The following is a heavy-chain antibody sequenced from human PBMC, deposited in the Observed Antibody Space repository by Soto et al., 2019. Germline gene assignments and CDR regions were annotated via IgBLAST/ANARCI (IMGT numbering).Heavy chain of an antibody. CDR3: ARDSGGLRLGASSLYGEKYSFDM. CDR1: GGSISSYY. D-gene: IGHD3-16*02. Sequence: SETLSLTCTVSGGSISSYYWSWIRQPPGKGLEWIGYIYYSGSTNYNPSLKSRVTLSIDTSKDQFSLRVSSVTAADTAGYYCARDSGGLRLGASSLYGEKYSFDMWDQGTVVTVS. J-gene: IGHJ3*02. CDR2: IYYSGST. V-gene: IGHV4-59*12.